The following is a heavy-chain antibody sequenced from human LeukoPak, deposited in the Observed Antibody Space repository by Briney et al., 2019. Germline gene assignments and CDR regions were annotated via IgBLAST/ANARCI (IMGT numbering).Heavy chain of an antibody. CDR1: GFTFSSYS. CDR3: ARDPDQFDY. CDR2: ISSSSSYI. V-gene: IGHV3-21*01. J-gene: IGHJ4*02. D-gene: IGHD1-14*01. Sequence: GGSLRLSCAASGFTFSSYSMNWGGQAAGKGLEWVSSISSSSSYIYYADSVNGRFTISRDNPKNSLYLQMNSLRAEDTAVYHCARDPDQFDYWGQGTLVTVSS.